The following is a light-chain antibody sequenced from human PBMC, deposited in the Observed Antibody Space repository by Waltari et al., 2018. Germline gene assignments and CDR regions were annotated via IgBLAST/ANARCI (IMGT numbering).Light chain of an antibody. V-gene: IGKV1-39*01. CDR2: GVS. J-gene: IGKJ2*01. Sequence: DIQMTQSPSSLSASVRDRVTITCRASQTISNHLNWYQHKPGQAPRLLIFGVSSLRGGVPSRFRGSGSETDFTLTISGLQPEDLATYYCQHSDGPSPFGQGTKLEIK. CDR3: QHSDGPSP. CDR1: QTISNH.